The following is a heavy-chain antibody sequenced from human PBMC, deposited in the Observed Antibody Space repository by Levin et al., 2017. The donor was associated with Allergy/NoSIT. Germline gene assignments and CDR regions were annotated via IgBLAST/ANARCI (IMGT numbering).Heavy chain of an antibody. CDR2: MNPNNGNA. D-gene: IGHD6-13*01. CDR3: ATDSSRDHLPYGLDV. Sequence: PVASVKVSCKASGDSFISHDIYWVRQATGQGLEWMGWMNPNNGNAGYARKFQGRVSMTKNTSPFPAYMELSSLGYEDPAIYFCATDSSRDHLPYGLDVWGQGTTVTVS. J-gene: IGHJ6*02. V-gene: IGHV1-8*02. CDR1: GDSFISHD.